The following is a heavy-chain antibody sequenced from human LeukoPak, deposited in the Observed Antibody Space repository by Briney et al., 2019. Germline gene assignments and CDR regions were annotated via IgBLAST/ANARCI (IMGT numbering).Heavy chain of an antibody. V-gene: IGHV3-66*04. D-gene: IGHD3-22*01. CDR3: ARRAGDYSHPYDY. CDR1: GFTVSNNY. CDR2: IYSHGGT. J-gene: IGHJ4*02. Sequence: PGGSLRLSCAASGFTVSNNYMSWVRQAPGKGLEWVSLIYSHGGTHYADSVKGRFTISRDNSKNTLYLQMNSLRAEDTAVDYCARRAGDYSHPYDYWGQGILVTVSS.